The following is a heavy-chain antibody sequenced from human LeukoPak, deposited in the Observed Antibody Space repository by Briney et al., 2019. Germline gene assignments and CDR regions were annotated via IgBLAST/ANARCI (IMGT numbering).Heavy chain of an antibody. V-gene: IGHV3-74*01. CDR2: INSDGSST. J-gene: IGHJ4*02. CDR1: GFTFSSYW. Sequence: PGGSLRLSCAASGFTFSSYWMHWVRQAPGKGLVRVSRINSDGSSTSYADSVKGRFTISRDNAKNTLYLQMNSLRAEDTAVYYCARDLGPYYYDSSGYYPFDYWGQGTLVTVSS. D-gene: IGHD3-22*01. CDR3: ARDLGPYYYDSSGYYPFDY.